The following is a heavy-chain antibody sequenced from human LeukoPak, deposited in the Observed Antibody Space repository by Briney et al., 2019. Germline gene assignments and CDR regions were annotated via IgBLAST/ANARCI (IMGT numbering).Heavy chain of an antibody. CDR1: GYSFTSYW. J-gene: IGHJ6*02. V-gene: IGHV5-51*01. D-gene: IGHD3-10*01. CDR2: IYPGDSDI. CDR3: ARLGEPLGRYYYYGMDV. Sequence: RGESLQISCKGSGYSFTSYWIGWVRQMPGKGLEWMGIIYPGDSDIRYSPSFQGQVTISADKSISTAYLQWSSLKASDTAMYYCARLGEPLGRYYYYGMDVWGQGTTVTVSS.